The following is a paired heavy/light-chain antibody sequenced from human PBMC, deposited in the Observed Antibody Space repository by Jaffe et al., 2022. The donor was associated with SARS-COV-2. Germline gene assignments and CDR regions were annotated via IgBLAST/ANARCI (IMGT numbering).Heavy chain of an antibody. V-gene: IGHV3-11*01. Sequence: QVQLVESGGGLVKPGGSLRLSCAASGFTFSDYYMSWIRQAPGKGLEWVSYISSSGSTIYYADSVKGRFTISRDNAKNSLYLQMNSLRAEDTAVYYCARDGGITYYYDSTQGFYFDYWGQGTLVTVSS. CDR3: ARDGGITYYYDSTQGFYFDY. CDR2: ISSSGSTI. D-gene: IGHD3-22*01. CDR1: GFTFSDYY. J-gene: IGHJ4*02.
Light chain of an antibody. J-gene: IGLJ2*01. Sequence: QSALTQPASVSGSPGQSITISCTGTSSDVGGYNYVSWYQQHPGKAPKLMIYEVSNRPSGVPDRFSGSKSGNTASLTISGLQAEDEADYYCSSYTSSSTLVVFGGGTKLTVL. V-gene: IGLV2-14*01. CDR1: SSDVGGYNY. CDR3: SSYTSSSTLVV. CDR2: EVS.